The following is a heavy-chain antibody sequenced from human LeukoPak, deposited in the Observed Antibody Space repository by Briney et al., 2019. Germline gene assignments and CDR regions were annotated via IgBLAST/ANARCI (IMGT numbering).Heavy chain of an antibody. D-gene: IGHD3-9*01. V-gene: IGHV1-46*01. CDR3: ARGGSYDILTDYSPDYYFDY. Sequence: ASVKVSCKASGYTFTGNYMHWVRQAPGQGLEWMGIINPSGGSTSYAQKFQGRVTMTRDMSTSTVYMELSSLRSEDTAVCYCARGGSYDILTDYSPDYYFDYWGQGTLVTVSS. CDR1: GYTFTGNY. J-gene: IGHJ4*02. CDR2: INPSGGST.